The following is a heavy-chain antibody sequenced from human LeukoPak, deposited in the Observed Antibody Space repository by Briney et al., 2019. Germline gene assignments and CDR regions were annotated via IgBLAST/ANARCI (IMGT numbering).Heavy chain of an antibody. Sequence: GASVTVSCTVSGYTLTELSMHWVRQAPGKGLEWMGGFDPEDGETTYAQKFQGRVTMTEDTSTDTAYMELSSLRSEDTAVYYCATPSSPLTYYYGSGTPLVVWGQGTTVTVSS. V-gene: IGHV1-24*01. D-gene: IGHD3-10*01. CDR2: FDPEDGET. J-gene: IGHJ6*02. CDR1: GYTLTELS. CDR3: ATPSSPLTYYYGSGTPLVV.